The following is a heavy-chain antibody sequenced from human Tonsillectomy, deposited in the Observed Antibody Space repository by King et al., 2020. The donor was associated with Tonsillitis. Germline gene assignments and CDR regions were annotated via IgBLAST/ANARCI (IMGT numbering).Heavy chain of an antibody. CDR1: GFTFSSYG. D-gene: IGHD5-24*01. V-gene: IGHV3-33*01. CDR2: IWYDGSNK. CDR3: ARDRGEMATLDY. J-gene: IGHJ4*02. Sequence: VQLVESGGGVVQPGRALRLSCSASGFTFSSYGMHWVRQAPGKGLVWVAVIWYDGSNKYYADSVKGRFSISRYNSKNTLYLQMNSLRAEDTAVYYCARDRGEMATLDYWGQGTLVTVSS.